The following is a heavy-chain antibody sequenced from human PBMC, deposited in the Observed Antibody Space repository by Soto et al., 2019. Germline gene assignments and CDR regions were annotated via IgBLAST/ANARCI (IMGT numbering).Heavy chain of an antibody. J-gene: IGHJ6*02. Sequence: QVQLVESGGGGVQPGRSLRLSCAASGFTFSSYGMHWVRQAPGKGLEWVAVISYDGSNKYYADSVKGRFTISRDNSKNTLYLQMNSLRAEDTAVYYCAKGKADYYGSGSPMDVWGQGTTVTVSS. V-gene: IGHV3-30*18. CDR2: ISYDGSNK. CDR3: AKGKADYYGSGSPMDV. D-gene: IGHD3-10*01. CDR1: GFTFSSYG.